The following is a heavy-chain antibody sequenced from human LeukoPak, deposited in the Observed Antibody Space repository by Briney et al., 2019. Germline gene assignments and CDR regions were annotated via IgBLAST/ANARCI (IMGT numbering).Heavy chain of an antibody. V-gene: IGHV4-59*12. CDR1: GGSISSYY. CDR2: IYYSGST. Sequence: PSETLSLTCTVSGGSISSYYWSWIRQPPGKGLEWIGYIYYSGSTNYNPSLKSRVTMSVDTSKNQFSLKLSSVTAADTAVYYCARDIYSSGWENNWFDPWGQGTLVTVSS. D-gene: IGHD6-19*01. J-gene: IGHJ5*02. CDR3: ARDIYSSGWENNWFDP.